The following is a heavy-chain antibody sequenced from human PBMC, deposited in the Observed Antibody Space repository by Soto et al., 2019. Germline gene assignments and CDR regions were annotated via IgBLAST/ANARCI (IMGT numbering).Heavy chain of an antibody. J-gene: IGHJ4*02. D-gene: IGHD2-15*01. CDR1: GGTFSSYA. CDR3: AAPLYCSGGSCYSQSFDY. Sequence: ASVKVSCKASGGTFSSYAISWVRQAPGQGLEWMGGIIPIFGTANYAQKFQGRVTITADESTSTAYMELSSLRSEDTAVYYCAAPLYCSGGSCYSQSFDYWGQGTLVTVSS. CDR2: IIPIFGTA. V-gene: IGHV1-69*13.